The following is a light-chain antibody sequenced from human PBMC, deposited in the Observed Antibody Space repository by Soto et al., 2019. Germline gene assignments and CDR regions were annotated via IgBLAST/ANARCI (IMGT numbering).Light chain of an antibody. CDR2: GAF. V-gene: IGKV3-15*01. CDR3: QQYNNWWT. Sequence: IAITQSPATLSVSPGDRATLSCRASQSLSTNLAWYRQKPGQAPRLLIYGAFNRATGIPARFSGSGSGTEFTLTISSLQSEDFAGYYCQQYNNWWTFGQGTRVEIK. J-gene: IGKJ1*01. CDR1: QSLSTN.